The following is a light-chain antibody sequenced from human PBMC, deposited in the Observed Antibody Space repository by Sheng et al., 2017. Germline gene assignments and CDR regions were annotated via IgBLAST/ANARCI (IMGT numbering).Light chain of an antibody. J-gene: IGLJ2*01. Sequence: QSALTQPASVSGSPGQSITISCTGTSSDVGGYNYVSWYQQYPGKAPKLMIYDVSNRPSGVSNRFSGSKSGNTASLTISGLQAEDEADYYCSSYTGSFTPLFGGGTKLTVL. CDR2: DVS. CDR3: SSYTGSFTPL. CDR1: SSDVGGYNY. V-gene: IGLV2-14*03.